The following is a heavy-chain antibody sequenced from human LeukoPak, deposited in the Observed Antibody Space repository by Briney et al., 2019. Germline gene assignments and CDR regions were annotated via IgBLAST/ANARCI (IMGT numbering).Heavy chain of an antibody. D-gene: IGHD3-9*01. Sequence: PSETLSLTCAVYGGSFSGYYWSWLRQPPGKGLEWMGEINHSGSTKYNPSLTSRVTISVDTSKNQFSLRLRSVTAADTALYYCARGMNFDWSLGRRSDSCYFDFWGQGTLVTVSS. CDR3: ARGMNFDWSLGRRSDSCYFDF. J-gene: IGHJ4*02. CDR2: INHSGST. CDR1: GGSFSGYY. V-gene: IGHV4-34*01.